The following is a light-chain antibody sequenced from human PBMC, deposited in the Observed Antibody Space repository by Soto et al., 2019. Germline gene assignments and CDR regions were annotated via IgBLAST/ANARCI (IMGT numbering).Light chain of an antibody. CDR2: HTS. V-gene: IGKV1-27*01. J-gene: IGKJ1*01. CDR1: EDIAHY. CDR3: QHYNSYSEA. Sequence: DIQMTQSPSSLSASLGDKVTLTCRASEDIAHYLAWYQQKPGKAPRVLLHHTSILQSGVPSRFSGSGSGTEFTLTISSLQPDDFATYYCQHYNSYSEAFGQGSKVDIK.